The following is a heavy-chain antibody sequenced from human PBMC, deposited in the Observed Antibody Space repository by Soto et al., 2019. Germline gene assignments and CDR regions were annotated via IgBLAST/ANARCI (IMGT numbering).Heavy chain of an antibody. D-gene: IGHD6-19*01. Sequence: QVQLVQSGAEVKKPGASVKVSCKASGYTFTSYGISWVRQAPGQGLEWMGWISAYNGNTNYAQKLQGRVTMTTDTSTSTAYMELRSLRSDDTAVYYCARMGRVPQRSVAGTDAFDIWGQGTMVTVSS. CDR2: ISAYNGNT. J-gene: IGHJ3*02. V-gene: IGHV1-18*01. CDR3: ARMGRVPQRSVAGTDAFDI. CDR1: GYTFTSYG.